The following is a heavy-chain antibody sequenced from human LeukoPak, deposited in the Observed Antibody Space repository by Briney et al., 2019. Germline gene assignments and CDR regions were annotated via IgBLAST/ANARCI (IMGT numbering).Heavy chain of an antibody. CDR3: ARQIAAAGRGYYYGMDV. CDR1: GFTFSSYA. J-gene: IGHJ6*02. Sequence: GGSLRLSCAASGFTFSSYAMSWVRQAPGKGLEWVSVIYSAGSTYYADSVEGRFTISRDNSKNTLYLQMNSLRAEDTAVYYCARQIAAAGRGYYYGMDVWGQGTTVTVSS. V-gene: IGHV3-66*04. CDR2: IYSAGST. D-gene: IGHD6-13*01.